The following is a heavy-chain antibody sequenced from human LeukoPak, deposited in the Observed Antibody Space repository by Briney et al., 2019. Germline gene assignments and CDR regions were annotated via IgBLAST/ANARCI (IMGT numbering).Heavy chain of an antibody. CDR3: ARLVGYSSSWPLFDY. J-gene: IGHJ4*02. V-gene: IGHV4-39*01. Sequence: PSETLSLTCTVSGGSISSSSYYWGWIRQPPGKGLEWIGSIYYSGSTYYNPSLKSRVTISVDTSKNQFSLKLSSVTAADTAEYYCARLVGYSSSWPLFDYWGQGTLVTVSS. CDR2: IYYSGST. D-gene: IGHD6-13*01. CDR1: GGSISSSSYY.